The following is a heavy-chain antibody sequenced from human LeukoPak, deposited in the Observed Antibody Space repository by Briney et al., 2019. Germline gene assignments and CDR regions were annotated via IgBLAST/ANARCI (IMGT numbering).Heavy chain of an antibody. CDR3: VKERSSGWYDFDY. V-gene: IGHV3-64D*06. CDR2: ISSNGGNT. D-gene: IGHD6-19*01. J-gene: IGHJ4*02. Sequence: GGSLRLSCSASGFTFSSYAMHWVRQAPGRGLEYVSGISSNGGNTYYADSVKGRFTISRDNSKNTLYLQMSSLRGEDTAVYYCVKERSSGWYDFDYWGQGTLVTVPS. CDR1: GFTFSSYA.